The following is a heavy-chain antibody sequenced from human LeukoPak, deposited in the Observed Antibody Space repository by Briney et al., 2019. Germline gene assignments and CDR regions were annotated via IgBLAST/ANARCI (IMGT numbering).Heavy chain of an antibody. Sequence: SETLSLTCTVFGGSFSAYYWSWIRQPPGKGLEWIGEINHSGSTNYNPSLKSRVTISVDTSKNQFSLKLSSVTAADTAVYYCARQIAVAGTPQFDYWGQGTLVTVSS. CDR3: ARQIAVAGTPQFDY. V-gene: IGHV4-34*01. D-gene: IGHD6-19*01. J-gene: IGHJ4*02. CDR1: GGSFSAYY. CDR2: INHSGST.